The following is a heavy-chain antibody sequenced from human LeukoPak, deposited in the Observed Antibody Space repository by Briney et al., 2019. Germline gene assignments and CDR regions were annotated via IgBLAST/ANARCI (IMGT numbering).Heavy chain of an antibody. Sequence: GGSLRLSCAASGITVSSSYMSWVRQAPGKGLEWVSAISGSGGSTYYADFVKGRFTISRDNSENTLYLQMNSLRAEDTAVYYCATTTVTPAMEDYMDVWGKGTTVTISS. J-gene: IGHJ6*03. CDR2: ISGSGGST. V-gene: IGHV3-23*01. CDR3: ATTTVTPAMEDYMDV. D-gene: IGHD4-17*01. CDR1: GITVSSSY.